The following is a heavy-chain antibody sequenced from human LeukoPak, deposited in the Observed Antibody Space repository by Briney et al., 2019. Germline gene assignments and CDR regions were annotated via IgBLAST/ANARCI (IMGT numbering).Heavy chain of an antibody. Sequence: SETLSLTCTVSGGSISSYYWSWIRQPPGKGLEWIGYIYYSGSTNYNPSLKSRVTISVDTSKNQFSLKLSSVTAADTAVYYCARGWGYSSVDYWGQGTLVTVSS. V-gene: IGHV4-59*12. CDR2: IYYSGST. D-gene: IGHD6-25*01. CDR3: ARGWGYSSVDY. CDR1: GGSISSYY. J-gene: IGHJ4*02.